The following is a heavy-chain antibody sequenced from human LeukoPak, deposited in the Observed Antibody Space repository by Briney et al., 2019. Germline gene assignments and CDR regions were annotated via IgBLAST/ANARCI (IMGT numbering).Heavy chain of an antibody. CDR3: ARDSGGWYRGYYYYYMDV. J-gene: IGHJ6*03. Sequence: SETLSLTCTVSGGSISSYYWSWIRQPPGKGLEWIGYIYYSGSTNYNPSLKSRVTISVDTSKNQFSLKLSSVTAADTAVYYCARDSGGWYRGYYYYYMDVWGKGTTVTVSS. CDR1: GGSISSYY. V-gene: IGHV4-59*01. CDR2: IYYSGST. D-gene: IGHD6-19*01.